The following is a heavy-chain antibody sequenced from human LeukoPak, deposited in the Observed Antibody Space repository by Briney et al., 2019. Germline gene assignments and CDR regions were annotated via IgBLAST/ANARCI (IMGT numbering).Heavy chain of an antibody. D-gene: IGHD3-10*01. CDR3: ARGSAGRYFDY. CDR2: INHSGST. V-gene: IGHV4-34*01. CDR1: GGSFSGYY. Sequence: SETLSLTCAVYGGSFSGYYWSWIRQPPGKGLEWIGEINHSGSTNYNPSLKSQVTISVDTSKNQFSLKLSSVTAADTAVYYCARGSAGRYFDYWGQGTLVTVSS. J-gene: IGHJ4*02.